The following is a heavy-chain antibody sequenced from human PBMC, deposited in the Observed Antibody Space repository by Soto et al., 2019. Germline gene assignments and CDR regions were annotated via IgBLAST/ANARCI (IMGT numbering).Heavy chain of an antibody. J-gene: IGHJ5*02. CDR2: ISAYNGNT. CDR3: ARDPPVVGATSWFGP. CDR1: GYTFTSYG. D-gene: IGHD1-26*01. Sequence: ASVKVSCKASGYTFTSYGISWVRQAPGQGLEWMGWISAYNGNTNYAQKLQGRVTMTTDTSTSTAYMELRSLRSDDTAVSYCARDPPVVGATSWFGPWGKGTLVIVSS. V-gene: IGHV1-18*01.